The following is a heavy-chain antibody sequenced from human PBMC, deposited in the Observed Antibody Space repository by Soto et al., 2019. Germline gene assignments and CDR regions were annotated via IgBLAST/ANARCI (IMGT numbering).Heavy chain of an antibody. D-gene: IGHD6-13*01. CDR2: IDSSSTSI. J-gene: IGHJ4*02. V-gene: IGHV3-48*02. Sequence: EVQLVESGGGLVQPGGSLRLSCAASGFTFSRYRMNWVRQAPGKGLEWVAYIDSSSTSIYYADSVKGRFTISRDNAKSSLYLQMSSLRDEDTAVYYCARDPFSSRWNEGDSWGQGTLVTVSS. CDR1: GFTFSRYR. CDR3: ARDPFSSRWNEGDS.